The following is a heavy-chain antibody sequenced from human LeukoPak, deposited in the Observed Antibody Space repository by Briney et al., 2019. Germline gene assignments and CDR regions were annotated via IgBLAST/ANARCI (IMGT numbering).Heavy chain of an antibody. J-gene: IGHJ4*02. D-gene: IGHD3-10*01. CDR1: GFTFSNYG. CDR2: IYYHGNNK. Sequence: GGSLRLSCAASGFTFSNYGMHWVRQAPGKGLEWVAFIYYHGNNKNYADFVKGRFTISRDNSRNTLFLQMNSLRAEDTAVYYCARGNYYGSGCDFWGQGSLVTVSS. CDR3: ARGNYYGSGCDF. V-gene: IGHV3-30*02.